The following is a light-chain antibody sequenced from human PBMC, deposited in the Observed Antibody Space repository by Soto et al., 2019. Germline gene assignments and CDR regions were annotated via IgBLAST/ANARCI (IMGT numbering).Light chain of an antibody. CDR2: DVS. J-gene: IGLJ2*01. CDR3: SSYTSSSTPVV. CDR1: SSDVGGYNY. V-gene: IGLV2-14*01. Sequence: QPVLTQPASVSGSPGQSITISCTGTSSDVGGYNYVSWYQQHQGKAPKLMIYDVSNRPSGVSNRFSGSKSGNTASLTISGLQAEDEADYYCSSYTSSSTPVVFGGGTKLTVL.